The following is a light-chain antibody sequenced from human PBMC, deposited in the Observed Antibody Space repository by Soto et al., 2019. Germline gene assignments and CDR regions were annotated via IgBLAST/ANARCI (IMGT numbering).Light chain of an antibody. CDR2: EVN. CDR1: SSDVGGYTY. V-gene: IGLV2-8*01. J-gene: IGLJ3*02. CDR3: ISYAGNHVGV. Sequence: QSALTQPPSASGSPGQSVTISCTGTSSDVGGYTYVSWYQQHPDKAPKLMIYEVNKRPPGVPDRFSGSKSGNTASLTVSGLQTEDEADYYCISYAGNHVGVFGGGTKLTVL.